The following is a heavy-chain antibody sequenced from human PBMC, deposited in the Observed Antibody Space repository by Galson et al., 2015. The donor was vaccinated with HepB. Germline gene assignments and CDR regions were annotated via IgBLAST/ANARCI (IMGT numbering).Heavy chain of an antibody. D-gene: IGHD3-3*01. CDR3: ARDDRSERITIFGRRSSNWFDP. V-gene: IGHV3-21*01. J-gene: IGHJ5*02. CDR1: GFTFSSYS. Sequence: SLRLSCAASGFTFSSYSMNWVRQAPGKGLEWVSSISSSSSYIYYADSVKGRFTISRDNAKNSLYLQMNSLRAEDTAVYYCARDDRSERITIFGRRSSNWFDPWGQGTLVTVSS. CDR2: ISSSSSYI.